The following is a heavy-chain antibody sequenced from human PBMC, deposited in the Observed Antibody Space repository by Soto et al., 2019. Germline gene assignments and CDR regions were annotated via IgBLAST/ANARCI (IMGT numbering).Heavy chain of an antibody. Sequence: PSQTLSLTCAISGDSVSSNSAAWNWIRQSPSRGLEWLGRTYYRSKWYNDYAVSVKSRITINPDTSKNQFSLQLNSVTPEDTAVYYCARDLEQLGPQSNWFDPWGQGTLVTVSS. J-gene: IGHJ5*02. V-gene: IGHV6-1*01. D-gene: IGHD6-6*01. CDR3: ARDLEQLGPQSNWFDP. CDR2: TYYRSKWYN. CDR1: GDSVSSNSAA.